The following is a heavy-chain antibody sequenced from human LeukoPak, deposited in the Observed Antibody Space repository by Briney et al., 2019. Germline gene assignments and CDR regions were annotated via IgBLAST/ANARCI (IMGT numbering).Heavy chain of an antibody. CDR2: IYNSGST. J-gene: IGHJ5*02. D-gene: IGHD5-18*01. V-gene: IGHV4-59*01. CDR3: ARGTQLWLPTSWFDP. Sequence: PSETLSLTCTVSGGSISSFYWSWIRQPPGKGLEYIGYIYNSGSTNYSPSLKSRVTISVDTSKNQFSLKLSSVTAAGTAVYYCARGTQLWLPTSWFDPWGQGTLVTVSS. CDR1: GGSISSFY.